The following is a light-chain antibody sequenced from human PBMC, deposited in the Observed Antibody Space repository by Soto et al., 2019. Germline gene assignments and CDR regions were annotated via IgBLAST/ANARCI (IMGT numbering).Light chain of an antibody. V-gene: IGKV3-15*01. CDR1: QSVGSD. Sequence: EIVMTQSPATLSVSPGERATLSCRASQSVGSDLAWYQQKPGQAPRLVIYGASTRATGIPARFSGSGSGTEFTLTISSLQSEDFAVYHCQQYHNWPSWTFGQGTKV. CDR2: GAS. CDR3: QQYHNWPSWT. J-gene: IGKJ1*01.